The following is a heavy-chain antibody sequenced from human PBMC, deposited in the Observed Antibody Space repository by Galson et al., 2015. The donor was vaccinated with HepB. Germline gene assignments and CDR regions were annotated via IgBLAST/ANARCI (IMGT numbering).Heavy chain of an antibody. D-gene: IGHD6-13*01. V-gene: IGHV6-1*01. J-gene: IGHJ5*02. CDR3: ARISQQSVPA. CDR1: GDSVSGNSVA. CDR2: TYYRSRWYY. Sequence: CAISGDSVSGNSVAWIWVRQSPSRGLEWLGRTYYRSRWYYDYAVSVNGRITVSPDTSKNQFSLQLNSVTPDDTAVYYCARISQQSVPAWGPGTLVTVSS.